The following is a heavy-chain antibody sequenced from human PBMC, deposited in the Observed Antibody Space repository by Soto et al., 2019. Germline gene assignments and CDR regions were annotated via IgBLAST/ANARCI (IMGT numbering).Heavy chain of an antibody. Sequence: GGSLRLSCVASGFDFEYYTMHWVRQPPGKGLECVSRISYDGDDTYYADSVRGRFTMSRDNSKNSLFLLMNNLTPEDTAVYYCAKNEAYYFDHWGQGTLVTVSS. V-gene: IGHV3-43*01. CDR2: ISYDGDDT. CDR3: AKNEAYYFDH. J-gene: IGHJ4*02. CDR1: GFDFEYYT.